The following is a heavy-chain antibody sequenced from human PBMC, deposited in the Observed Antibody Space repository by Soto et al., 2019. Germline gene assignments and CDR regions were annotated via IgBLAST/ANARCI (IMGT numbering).Heavy chain of an antibody. CDR3: ASIADY. J-gene: IGHJ4*02. CDR1: GFTITTYG. Sequence: QLQLVESGGGVVQLGRSLRLSCAAAGFTITTYGMQWVRQAPGKGLEWVARLTHDGSRDFYADSVKGRFTISRDTSKNTLYLQMNSLRPEDTAVYYCASIADYWGQGTLVTVSS. D-gene: IGHD2-21*01. V-gene: IGHV3-30*03. CDR2: LTHDGSRD.